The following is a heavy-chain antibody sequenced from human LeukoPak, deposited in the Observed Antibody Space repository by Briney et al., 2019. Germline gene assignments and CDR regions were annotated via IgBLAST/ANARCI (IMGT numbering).Heavy chain of an antibody. V-gene: IGHV3-11*01. D-gene: IGHD4-23*01. Sequence: GGSLRLSCAASGFTVSSNYMSWIRQAPGKGLEWVSYISSSGSTIYYADSVKGRFTISRDNAKNSLYLQMNSLRAEDTAVYYCARSGDYSFYYYYYGMDVWGQGTTVTVSS. CDR3: ARSGDYSFYYYYYGMDV. J-gene: IGHJ6*02. CDR1: GFTVSSNY. CDR2: ISSSGSTI.